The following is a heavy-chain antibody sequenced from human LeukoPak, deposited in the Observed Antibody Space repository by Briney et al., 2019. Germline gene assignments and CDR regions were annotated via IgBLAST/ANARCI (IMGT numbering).Heavy chain of an antibody. Sequence: ASVKVSCKASGYTFTSYYMHWVRQAPGQGLEWMGIINPSGGSTSYAQKFQGRVTMARDTSTSTVYMELSSLRSEDTAVYYCASGQDYYDSSGIEDAWGQGTMVTVSS. D-gene: IGHD3-22*01. CDR3: ASGQDYYDSSGIEDA. V-gene: IGHV1-46*01. J-gene: IGHJ3*01. CDR2: INPSGGST. CDR1: GYTFTSYY.